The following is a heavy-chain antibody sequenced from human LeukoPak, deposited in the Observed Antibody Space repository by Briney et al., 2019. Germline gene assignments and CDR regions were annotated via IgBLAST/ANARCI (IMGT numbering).Heavy chain of an antibody. V-gene: IGHV3-48*03. CDR2: ISSGGNSK. D-gene: IGHD2-15*01. CDR3: ARDHMVEVGSYGLDV. Sequence: GGSLRLSCEASGFRFRTYEMNWVRQAPGKGLEWVSYISSGGNSKYYADSVKGRFIVSRDNVKNSLYLQMNSLRAEDTAVYYCARDHMVEVGSYGLDVWGQGTSVTVSS. CDR1: GFRFRTYE. J-gene: IGHJ6*02.